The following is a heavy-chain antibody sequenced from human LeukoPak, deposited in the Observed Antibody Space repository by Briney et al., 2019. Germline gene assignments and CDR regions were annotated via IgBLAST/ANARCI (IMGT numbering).Heavy chain of an antibody. Sequence: PGGSLRLSCAASAFTFSRYWMTWVRQAPGKGLEWVANIKEDGSEKYYVDSVKGRFSISRDNTKNSLYLQMNSLRAEDTAVYYCALTDCSSNGCSGKFDYWGQGTLVTVSS. V-gene: IGHV3-7*01. J-gene: IGHJ4*02. CDR1: AFTFSRYW. CDR2: IKEDGSEK. D-gene: IGHD2-2*01. CDR3: ALTDCSSNGCSGKFDY.